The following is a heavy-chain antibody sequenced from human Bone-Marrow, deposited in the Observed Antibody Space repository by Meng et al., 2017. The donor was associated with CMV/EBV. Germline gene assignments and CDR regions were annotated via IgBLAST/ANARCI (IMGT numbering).Heavy chain of an antibody. CDR3: ARDSHSSSWYY. D-gene: IGHD6-13*01. CDR1: GFTFSSYA. V-gene: IGHV3-48*04. J-gene: IGHJ4*02. CDR2: ISSSGSTI. Sequence: GGSLRLSCAASGFTFSSYAMHWVRQAPGKGLEWVSYISSSGSTIYYADSVKGRFTISRDNAKNSLYLQMNSLRAEDTAVYYCARDSHSSSWYYWGQGTLVTGSS.